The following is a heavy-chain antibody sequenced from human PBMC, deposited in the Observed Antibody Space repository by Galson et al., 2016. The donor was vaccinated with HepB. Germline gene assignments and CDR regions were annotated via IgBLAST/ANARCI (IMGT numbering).Heavy chain of an antibody. CDR3: ARGRGSNWRDAFDI. V-gene: IGHV3-9*01. CDR1: GFTFDDYA. CDR2: TSWNSGSI. J-gene: IGHJ3*02. Sequence: SLRLSCAASGFTFDDYAMHWVRQAPGKGLEWVSGTSWNSGSIGYADSVKGRFTISRDNDKNSLHLQMNILRAEGTALYYCARGRGSNWRDAFDIWGQGTMVTVSS. D-gene: IGHD6-13*01.